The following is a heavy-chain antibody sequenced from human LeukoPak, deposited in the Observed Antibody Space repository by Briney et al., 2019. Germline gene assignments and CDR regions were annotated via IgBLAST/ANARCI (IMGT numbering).Heavy chain of an antibody. Sequence: PSETLSLTCAVYGGSFSGYYWSWIRQPPGKGLEWIGEINHSGSTNYNPSLKSRDTISVDTSKNQFSLKLSSVTAADTAVYYCARGGDYDFWSGYWSSSNWYFDLWGRGTLVTVSS. J-gene: IGHJ2*01. D-gene: IGHD3-3*01. CDR2: INHSGST. V-gene: IGHV4-34*01. CDR3: ARGGDYDFWSGYWSSSNWYFDL. CDR1: GGSFSGYY.